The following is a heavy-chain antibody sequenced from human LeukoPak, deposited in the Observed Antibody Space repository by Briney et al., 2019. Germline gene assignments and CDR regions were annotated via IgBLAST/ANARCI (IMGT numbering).Heavy chain of an antibody. D-gene: IGHD6-13*01. J-gene: IGHJ5*02. V-gene: IGHV1-2*02. CDR1: GYTFTSYY. CDR3: AREDRYSSSFGWFDP. Sequence: ASVKVSCKASGYTFTSYYMHWVRQAPGQGLEWMGWINPNSGGTNYAQKFQGRVTMTRDTSISTAYMELSRLRSDDTAVYYCAREDRYSSSFGWFDPWGQGTLVTVSS. CDR2: INPNSGGT.